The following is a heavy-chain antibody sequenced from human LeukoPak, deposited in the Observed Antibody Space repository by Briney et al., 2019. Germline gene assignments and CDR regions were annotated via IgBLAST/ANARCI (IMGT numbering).Heavy chain of an antibody. Sequence: ASVKVSCKASGYTFTGYYMHWVRQAPGQGLEWMGWINPNSGGTNYAQKFQGRVTMTRDTSISTAYMELSRLRSDDTAVYYCARDYYCSGGSCYGFDPWGQGTLVTVSS. V-gene: IGHV1-2*02. D-gene: IGHD2-15*01. CDR3: ARDYYCSGGSCYGFDP. CDR2: INPNSGGT. J-gene: IGHJ5*02. CDR1: GYTFTGYY.